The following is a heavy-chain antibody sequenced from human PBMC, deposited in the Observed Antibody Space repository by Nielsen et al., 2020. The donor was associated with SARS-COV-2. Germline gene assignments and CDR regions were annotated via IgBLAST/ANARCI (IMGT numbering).Heavy chain of an antibody. CDR1: GYTFTSYD. V-gene: IGHV1-18*01. Sequence: ASVKVSCKASGYTFTSYDISWVRQAPGQGLEWMGWISAYNGNTNYAQKLQGRVTMTTDTSTSTAYMELRSLRSDDTAVYYCAREGDIVVVPAAIEPYYYYGMDVWGQGTTVTVSS. J-gene: IGHJ6*02. CDR3: AREGDIVVVPAAIEPYYYYGMDV. CDR2: ISAYNGNT. D-gene: IGHD2-2*01.